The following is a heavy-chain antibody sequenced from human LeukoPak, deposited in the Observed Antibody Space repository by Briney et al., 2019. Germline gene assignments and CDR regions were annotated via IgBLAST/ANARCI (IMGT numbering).Heavy chain of an antibody. CDR2: ISSSSYYI. D-gene: IGHD6-6*01. J-gene: IGHJ4*02. CDR3: ASKWGSSSPFDY. V-gene: IGHV3-21*01. Sequence: PGGSLRLSCAASGFTFSSYSMNWVRQAPGKGLEWVSSISSSSYYIFYADSVKGRFTISRDNAKDLLYLQMNSLRAEDTAVYYCASKWGSSSPFDYWGQGALVTVSS. CDR1: GFTFSSYS.